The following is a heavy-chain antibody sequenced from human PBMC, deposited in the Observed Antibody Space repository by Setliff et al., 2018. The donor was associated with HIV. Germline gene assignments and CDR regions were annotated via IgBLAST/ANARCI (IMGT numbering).Heavy chain of an antibody. CDR2: IYYTGRT. D-gene: IGHD1-26*01. V-gene: IGHV4-39*01. J-gene: IGHJ5*02. CDR3: ARYRRGAEWFDP. Sequence: PSETLSLTCTVSGGSISSCDYNWGWIRQPPGKGLEWIASIYYTGRTYYNPSLKSRVTISVDTSKNQFSLKVTSLTAADTAVYYCARYRRGAEWFDPWGQGTLVTVSS. CDR1: GGSISSCDYN.